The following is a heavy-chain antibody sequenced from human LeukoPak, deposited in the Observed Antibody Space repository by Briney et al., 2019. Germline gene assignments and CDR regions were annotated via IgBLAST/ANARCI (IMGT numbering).Heavy chain of an antibody. J-gene: IGHJ4*02. D-gene: IGHD6-25*01. V-gene: IGHV4-30-2*01. CDR2: VYHGGTT. CDR3: ARSPRGNYFDS. Sequence: SQTLSLTCAVSGGSISSRDYSWNWIRQPPGKGLEWIGSVYHGGTTYYNPSLKSRVSISEDRSNNQFFLKLSSVTAADTAMYFCARSPRGNYFDSWGEGTLVTVSS. CDR1: GGSISSRDYS.